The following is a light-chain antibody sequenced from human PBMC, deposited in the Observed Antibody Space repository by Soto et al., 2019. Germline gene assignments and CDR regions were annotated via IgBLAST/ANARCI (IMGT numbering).Light chain of an antibody. CDR3: QQYGASPIT. V-gene: IGKV3-20*01. CDR2: GAS. CDR1: QSVTSR. Sequence: EVVLTQSPVTLSLSPGERATLSCRASQSVTSRLAWYQHKPGQAPRLLISGASSRATGIPNRFSGSGSGTDFTLTISRLAPEDFALYYCQQYGASPITFGQGTRLEIK. J-gene: IGKJ5*01.